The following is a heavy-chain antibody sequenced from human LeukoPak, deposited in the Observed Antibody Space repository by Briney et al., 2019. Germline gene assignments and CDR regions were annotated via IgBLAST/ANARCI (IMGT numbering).Heavy chain of an antibody. D-gene: IGHD2-2*01. Sequence: SETLSLTCAVYGGSFSGYYWSWIRQPPGKGLEWIGEINHSGSTNYNPPLKSRVTISVDTSKNQFSLKLSSVTAADTAVYYCARGREELVVPAYYFDYWGQGTLVTVSS. CDR2: INHSGST. CDR3: ARGREELVVPAYYFDY. V-gene: IGHV4-34*01. CDR1: GGSFSGYY. J-gene: IGHJ4*02.